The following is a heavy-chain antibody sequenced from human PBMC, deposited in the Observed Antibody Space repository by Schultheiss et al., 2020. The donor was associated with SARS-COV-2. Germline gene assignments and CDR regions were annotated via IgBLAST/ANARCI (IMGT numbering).Heavy chain of an antibody. J-gene: IGHJ3*02. CDR1: GGSISSGSYY. CDR3: ARAPPTDI. Sequence: SETLSLTCTVSGGSISSGSYYWSWIRQPAGKGLEWIGRIYTSGSTNYNPSLKSRVTISVDKSKNQFSLKLSSVTAADTAVYYCARAPPTDIWGQGTMVTVSS. V-gene: IGHV4-61*02. CDR2: IYTSGST.